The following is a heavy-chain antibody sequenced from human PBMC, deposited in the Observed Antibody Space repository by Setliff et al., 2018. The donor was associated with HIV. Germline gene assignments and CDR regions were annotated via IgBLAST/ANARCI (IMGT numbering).Heavy chain of an antibody. Sequence: SGPTVVNPTQTLTLTCTFSGFSLSTSGMRVSWIRQPPGKALEWLARIDWDDDKFYSTSLKTRLTISKDTSKNQVVLTMTNMDPVDTATYYCARTNLSPGYYDSSGYYFDYWGQGTLVTVSS. CDR1: GFSLSTSGMR. D-gene: IGHD3-22*01. J-gene: IGHJ4*02. V-gene: IGHV2-70*04. CDR2: IDWDDDK. CDR3: ARTNLSPGYYDSSGYYFDY.